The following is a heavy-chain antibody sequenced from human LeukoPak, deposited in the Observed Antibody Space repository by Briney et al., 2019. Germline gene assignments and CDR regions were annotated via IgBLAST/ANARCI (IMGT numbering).Heavy chain of an antibody. V-gene: IGHV4-4*07. CDR1: GGSISSYY. CDR3: ARDSLGFRAFGI. D-gene: IGHD3-16*01. J-gene: IGHJ3*02. Sequence: SGTLSLTCSVSGGSISSYYWSWIRQPAGKGLEWIGRIYTSGSTNYNPSLKSRVTMSVDTSKDQISLNLSSVTAADTAVYYCARDSLGFRAFGIWGQGTMVTVSS. CDR2: IYTSGST.